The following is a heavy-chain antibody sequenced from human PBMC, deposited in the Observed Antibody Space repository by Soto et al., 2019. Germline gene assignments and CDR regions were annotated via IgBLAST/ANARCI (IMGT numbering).Heavy chain of an antibody. CDR3: ASGRYYYDSSGYYFDY. V-gene: IGHV4-61*01. D-gene: IGHD3-22*01. CDR2: IYYSGST. J-gene: IGHJ4*02. Sequence: AETLSLTCTVSGGSVSSGSYYWSWIRQPPGKGLEWIGYIYYSGSTNYNPSLKSRVTISVDTSKNQFSLKLSSVTAADTAVYYCASGRYYYDSSGYYFDYWGQGTLVTVSS. CDR1: GGSVSSGSYY.